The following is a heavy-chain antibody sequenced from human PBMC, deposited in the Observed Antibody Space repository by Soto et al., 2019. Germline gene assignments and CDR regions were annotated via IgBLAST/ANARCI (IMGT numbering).Heavy chain of an antibody. CDR1: GFTFGSYG. V-gene: IGHV3-30*18. J-gene: IGHJ4*02. D-gene: IGHD2-8*02. CDR2: ISYDGSNK. CDR3: ANIRNVVYAHNAY. Sequence: GGSLRLSCAASGFTFGSYGMHWVRQDPGKGLEWVAVISYDGSNKYYADSVRGRFAISRDNSNNMLYLQMNSLRAEDTAVYNCANIRNVVYAHNAYWGQGTLVTVSS.